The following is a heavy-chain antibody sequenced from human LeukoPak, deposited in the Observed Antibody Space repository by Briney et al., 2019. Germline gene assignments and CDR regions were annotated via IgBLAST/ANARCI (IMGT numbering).Heavy chain of an antibody. CDR2: IYGGSST. D-gene: IGHD2-15*01. CDR3: ARASKVEAFDV. Sequence: GGSLRLSCAASGVTVSSTYMSWVRQAPGKGLEWVSVIYGGSSTYNADSVKGRFTISRDNSKNPLFLQMNSLRAEDTAVYYCARASKVEAFDVWGQGTMVTVSS. J-gene: IGHJ3*01. V-gene: IGHV3-66*01. CDR1: GVTVSSTY.